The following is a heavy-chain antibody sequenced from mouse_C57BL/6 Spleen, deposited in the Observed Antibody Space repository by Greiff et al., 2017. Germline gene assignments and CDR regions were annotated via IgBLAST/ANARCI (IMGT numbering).Heavy chain of an antibody. Sequence: VQLQQSGPELVKPGASVKIPCKASGYTFTDYYMNWVKQSHGKSLEWIGDINPNNGGTSYNQKFKGKATLTVDKSSSTAYMELRSLTSEDSAVYYCAPLLLLWGQGTTLTVSS. D-gene: IGHD1-1*01. CDR3: APLLLL. CDR1: GYTFTDYY. V-gene: IGHV1-26*01. CDR2: INPNNGGT. J-gene: IGHJ2*01.